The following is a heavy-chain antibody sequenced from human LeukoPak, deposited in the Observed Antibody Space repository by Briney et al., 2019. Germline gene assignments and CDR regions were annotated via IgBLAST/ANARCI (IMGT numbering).Heavy chain of an antibody. CDR2: IYSGGNT. D-gene: IGHD2-21*02. CDR3: ARGTVTAPDY. CDR1: GFSVSNTY. V-gene: IGHV3-53*01. Sequence: GGSLRLSCAASGFSVSNTYMSWVRQAPRKGLEWVSIIYSGGNTYYADSVKGRFTISRDNSKNTLYLQMNRLRPEDTAVYYCARGTVTAPDYWGQGTLVTVSS. J-gene: IGHJ4*02.